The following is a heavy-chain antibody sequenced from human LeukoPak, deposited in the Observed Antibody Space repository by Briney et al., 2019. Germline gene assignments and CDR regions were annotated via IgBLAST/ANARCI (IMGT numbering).Heavy chain of an antibody. CDR1: GGSISGSNW. V-gene: IGHV4-4*02. J-gene: IGHJ5*02. D-gene: IGHD1-14*01. Sequence: SETLSLTCAVSGGSISGSNWWSWVRQPPGKGLEWIGYIYHSGSTYYNPSLKSRVTISVDRSKNQFSLKLSSVTAADTAVYYCARARSTGTLWFDPWGQGTLVTVSS. CDR3: ARARSTGTLWFDP. CDR2: IYHSGST.